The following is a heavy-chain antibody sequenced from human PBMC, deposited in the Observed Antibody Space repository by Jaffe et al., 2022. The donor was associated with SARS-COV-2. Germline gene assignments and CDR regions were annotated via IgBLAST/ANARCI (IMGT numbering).Heavy chain of an antibody. V-gene: IGHV3-48*02. D-gene: IGHD6-13*01. CDR3: ARASAAGATPILDY. Sequence: EVQVVESGGGLVQPGGSLRLSCVASGFTFSAYNMNWVRQAPGRGLEWVSYISGSANTIYYADSVKGRFTISRDNAKNSLYLQMNRLRDEDTAVYYCARASAAGATPILDYWGQGTLVTVSS. J-gene: IGHJ4*02. CDR1: GFTFSAYN. CDR2: ISGSANTI.